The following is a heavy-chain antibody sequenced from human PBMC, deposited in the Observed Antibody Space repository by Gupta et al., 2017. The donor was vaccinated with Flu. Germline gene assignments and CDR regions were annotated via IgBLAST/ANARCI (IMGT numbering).Heavy chain of an antibody. V-gene: IGHV3-33*01. Sequence: QIHLLQSGGGVVEPGKSLRLSCEASGFTFSKFGMVWVRQAPGKGLEGIAAMYYDGSEKYYADSVRGRFTISKDNSKNTLYLQMNNLRAEDTAVYYCARPNSGYENAQFDSWGQGTLVRVSS. CDR1: GFTFSKFG. J-gene: IGHJ4*02. CDR3: ARPNSGYENAQFDS. D-gene: IGHD5-12*01. CDR2: MYYDGSEK.